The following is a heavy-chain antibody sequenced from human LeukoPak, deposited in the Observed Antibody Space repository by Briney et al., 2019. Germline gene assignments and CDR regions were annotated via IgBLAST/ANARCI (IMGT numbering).Heavy chain of an antibody. Sequence: SETLSLTCAVSGYSISSGYYWGWIRQPPGKGLQWIGSIYHSGSTYYNPSLKSRVTISVDTSKNQFSLKLSSVTAADTAVYYCARQVVEMATISAFDIWGQGTMVTVSS. CDR1: GYSISSGYY. CDR2: IYHSGST. J-gene: IGHJ3*02. D-gene: IGHD5-24*01. V-gene: IGHV4-38-2*01. CDR3: ARQVVEMATISAFDI.